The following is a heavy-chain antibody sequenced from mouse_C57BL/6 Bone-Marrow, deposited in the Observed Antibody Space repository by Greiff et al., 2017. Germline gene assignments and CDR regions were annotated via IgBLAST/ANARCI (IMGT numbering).Heavy chain of an antibody. V-gene: IGHV1-82*01. CDR2: IYPGDGDT. Sequence: VQLQQSGPELVKPGASVKISCKASGYAFSSSWMNWVKQRPGKGLEWIGRIYPGDGDTNYNGKFKGKATLTADKSTSTAYMQLSSLTSEDSAVYLWGNEGGIAYWGQGTLVTVSA. J-gene: IGHJ3*01. CDR3: GNEGGIAY. CDR1: GYAFSSSW.